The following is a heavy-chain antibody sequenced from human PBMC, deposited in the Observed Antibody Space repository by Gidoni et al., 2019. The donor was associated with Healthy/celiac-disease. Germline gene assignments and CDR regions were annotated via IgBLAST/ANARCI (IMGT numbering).Heavy chain of an antibody. J-gene: IGHJ3*02. D-gene: IGHD3-10*01. V-gene: IGHV1-69*01. CDR3: ARPTVYYYALYAFDI. CDR1: GGPFSSYA. Sequence: QVQLVQSGAEVTKPGSSVKVSCKASGGPFSSYAISWVRQAPGQGLEWMGGIIPIFGTANYAQKFQGRVTITADESTSTAYMELSSLRSEDTAVYYCARPTVYYYALYAFDIWGQGTMVTVSS. CDR2: IIPIFGTA.